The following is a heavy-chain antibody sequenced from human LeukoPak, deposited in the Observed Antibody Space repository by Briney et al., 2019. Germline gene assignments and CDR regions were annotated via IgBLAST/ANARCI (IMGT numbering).Heavy chain of an antibody. CDR1: GGSISSYY. CDR3: ARLTGYSSESWFDP. V-gene: IGHV4-4*07. D-gene: IGHD3-9*01. Sequence: SETLFLTCTVSGGSISSYYWSWIRQPAGKGLEWIGRIYISGSTNYNPSLKSRVTISVDTSKNQFSLKLSSVTAADTAVYYCARLTGYSSESWFDPWGQGTLVTVSS. J-gene: IGHJ5*02. CDR2: IYISGST.